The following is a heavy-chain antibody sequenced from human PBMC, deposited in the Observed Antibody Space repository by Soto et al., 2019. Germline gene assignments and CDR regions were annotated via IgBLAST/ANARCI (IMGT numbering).Heavy chain of an antibody. Sequence: QVQLVQSGSEVKMPGCSVKVSCKTSGGTFSRHAINWVRQAPGKGLEWMGGIIPLFGTTNYAQKFKGRVTISADESTTTAYRELSSLTSEEAAVYYCARASIHGSSWYFLFDPWGQGTLVTVSS. CDR2: IIPLFGTT. J-gene: IGHJ5*02. CDR1: GGTFSRHA. V-gene: IGHV1-69*01. D-gene: IGHD6-13*01. CDR3: ARASIHGSSWYFLFDP.